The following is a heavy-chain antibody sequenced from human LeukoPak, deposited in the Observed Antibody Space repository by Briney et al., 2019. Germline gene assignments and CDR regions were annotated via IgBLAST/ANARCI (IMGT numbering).Heavy chain of an antibody. CDR3: ARDFGSGVFDP. J-gene: IGHJ5*02. D-gene: IGHD3-10*01. V-gene: IGHV1-69*05. CDR1: GDSFGTYG. CDR2: FNPIFGSA. Sequence: SVEVSCKASGDSFGTYGITWVRQALGQGLEWMGGFNPIFGSAQYAQKFQGRVTITMDVSARTVYMELSSLRSEDTTIYYCARDFGSGVFDPWGQGTLVTVSS.